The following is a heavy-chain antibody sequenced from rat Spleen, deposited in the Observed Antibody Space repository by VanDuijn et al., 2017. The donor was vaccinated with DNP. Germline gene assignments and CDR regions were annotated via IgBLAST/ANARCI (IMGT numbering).Heavy chain of an antibody. J-gene: IGHJ4*01. Sequence: EVQLVESGGGLVQPGRSLKLSCAASGFTFSDYYMAWVRQAPTKGLEWVATFSTRGDDTYYRDSVKGRFTISRDNAKSTLYLQMNSLRSEDTATYYCTRINYGGYYYVMDAWGQGASVTVSS. V-gene: IGHV5-25*01. CDR2: FSTRGDDT. D-gene: IGHD1-11*01. CDR3: TRINYGGYYYVMDA. CDR1: GFTFSDYY.